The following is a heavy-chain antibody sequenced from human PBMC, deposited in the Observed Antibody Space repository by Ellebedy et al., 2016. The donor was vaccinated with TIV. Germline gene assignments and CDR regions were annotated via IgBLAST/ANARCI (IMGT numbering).Heavy chain of an antibody. V-gene: IGHV4-59*01. CDR3: ARVNSASRNYYYYYYMDV. CDR2: VDNSGRT. J-gene: IGHJ6*03. CDR1: GGSTSRNY. Sequence: GSLRLXXTVSGGSTSRNYWTWIRQPPGKGLEWIGYVDNSGRTNYNPSLKGRLTISVDTSKNQFSLKLSSVTAADTAVYYCARVNSASRNYYYYYYMDVWGKGTTVTVSS. D-gene: IGHD1/OR15-1a*01.